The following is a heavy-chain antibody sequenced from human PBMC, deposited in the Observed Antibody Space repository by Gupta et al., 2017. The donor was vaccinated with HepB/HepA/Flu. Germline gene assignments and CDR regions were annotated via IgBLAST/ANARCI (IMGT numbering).Heavy chain of an antibody. V-gene: IGHV4-39*01. Sequence: QLQMQESGPGLVKPSETLSLTCSVSGGSISSSGYSWGWIRQPPGKGLEWIGSIFYTGSTYYNPSLESRVTISVDTSKNQLSLRLKSVTDADTAVYYCARPSDDWGQGTLVTVS. CDR2: IFYTGST. CDR3: ARPSDD. J-gene: IGHJ4*02. CDR1: GGSISSSGYS.